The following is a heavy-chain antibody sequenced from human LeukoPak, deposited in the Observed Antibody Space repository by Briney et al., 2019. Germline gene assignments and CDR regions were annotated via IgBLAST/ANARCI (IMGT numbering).Heavy chain of an antibody. J-gene: IGHJ3*02. CDR3: ARNSIVGATQSPFDI. V-gene: IGHV5-51*01. CDR1: GYSFTNYW. D-gene: IGHD1-26*01. CDR2: LYPGDSDT. Sequence: GESLKISCKGSGYSFTNYWIGWVRQKPGKGLEWMGILYPGDSDTRYSPSFQGQVTISADKSISTAYLQWSSLKASDTAMYYCARNSIVGATQSPFDIWGQGTVVTVSS.